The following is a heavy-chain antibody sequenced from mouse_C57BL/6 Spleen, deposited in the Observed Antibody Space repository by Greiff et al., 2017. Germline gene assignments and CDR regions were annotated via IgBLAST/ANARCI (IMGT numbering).Heavy chain of an antibody. J-gene: IGHJ1*03. CDR3: ARSGVLTVNWYFDV. Sequence: EVKVVESGPELVKPGASVKMSCKASGYTFTDYNMHWVKQSHGKSLEWIGYINPNNGGTSYNQKFKGKATLTVNKSSSTAYMELRSLTSEDSAVYYCARSGVLTVNWYFDVWGTGTTVTVSS. V-gene: IGHV1-22*01. D-gene: IGHD1-1*01. CDR2: INPNNGGT. CDR1: GYTFTDYN.